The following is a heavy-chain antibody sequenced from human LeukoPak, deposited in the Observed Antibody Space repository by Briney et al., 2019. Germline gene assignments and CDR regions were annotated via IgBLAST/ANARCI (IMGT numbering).Heavy chain of an antibody. Sequence: SGTLSLTCAVYGVSFSGYFWSWVREPPGKGPEWSGEIDQSGSTNYNPSLKSRVTITIDTSKNQFTLKLNSVTAADTAVYYCAINDGSGSYYKSDYWGQGTLVTVSS. J-gene: IGHJ4*02. CDR3: AINDGSGSYYKSDY. D-gene: IGHD3-10*01. CDR2: IDQSGST. CDR1: GVSFSGYF. V-gene: IGHV4-34*01.